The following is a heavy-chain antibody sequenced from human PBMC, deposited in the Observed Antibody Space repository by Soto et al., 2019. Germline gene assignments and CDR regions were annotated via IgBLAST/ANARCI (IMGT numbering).Heavy chain of an antibody. V-gene: IGHV1-69*02. D-gene: IGHD3-10*01. CDR2: INPILSMS. CDR1: GDTFNFYS. Sequence: QVQLVQSGAEVKKPGSSVRVSCKASGDTFNFYSINWVRQAPGLGLEWMGRINPILSMSNYAQRFQGRVTMTADKSTSTAYMKLSSLRSEDTAMYYCASSYGSGYRAFDSWGQGALVTVSS. J-gene: IGHJ4*02. CDR3: ASSYGSGYRAFDS.